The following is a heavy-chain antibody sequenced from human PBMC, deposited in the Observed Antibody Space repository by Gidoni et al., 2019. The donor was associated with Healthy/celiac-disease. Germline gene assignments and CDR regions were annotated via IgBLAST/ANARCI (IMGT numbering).Heavy chain of an antibody. J-gene: IGHJ5*02. V-gene: IGHV1-69*04. D-gene: IGHD2-2*01. CDR2: IIPILGIA. Sequence: SGRTFSSYAISWVRQAPGQGLEWMGRIIPILGIANYAQKFQGRVTITADKSTSTAYMELSSLRSEDTAVYYCARDRPEDYPIVVVPAANNWFDPWGQGTLVTVSS. CDR1: GRTFSSYA. CDR3: ARDRPEDYPIVVVPAANNWFDP.